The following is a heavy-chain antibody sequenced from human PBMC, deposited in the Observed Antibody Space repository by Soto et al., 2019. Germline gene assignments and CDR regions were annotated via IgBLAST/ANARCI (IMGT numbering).Heavy chain of an antibody. Sequence: GGSLRLSCAASGFPFSSYVMAWVRQAPGKGLEWVSGISGGGSNTFYADSVKGRFTISRDNSKNTLLLQMNSLGAEDSAVYYCARDPPDSSGYYYAAPFDYWGQGTLVTVSS. J-gene: IGHJ4*02. CDR1: GFPFSSYV. CDR3: ARDPPDSSGYYYAAPFDY. D-gene: IGHD3-22*01. V-gene: IGHV3-23*01. CDR2: ISGGGSNT.